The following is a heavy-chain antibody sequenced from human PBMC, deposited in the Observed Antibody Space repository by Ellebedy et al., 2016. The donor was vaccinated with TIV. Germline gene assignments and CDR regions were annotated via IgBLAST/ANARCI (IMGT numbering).Heavy chain of an antibody. CDR2: ISAYNGNT. D-gene: IGHD3-22*01. CDR1: GYTFPSSY. V-gene: IGHV1-18*04. J-gene: IGHJ4*02. CDR3: ARDTAYFESSGRFDY. Sequence: AASVQVSCKASGYTFPSSYMYWVRRAPGQGLEWMGLISAYNGNTNYEQKLRGRVTMTTDTSTSTAYMELRHLRSDEPAVYFCARDTAYFESSGRFDYWGQGTLVTVSS.